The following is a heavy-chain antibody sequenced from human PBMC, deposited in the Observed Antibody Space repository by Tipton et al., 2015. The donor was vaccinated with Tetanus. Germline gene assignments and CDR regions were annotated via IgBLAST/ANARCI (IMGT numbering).Heavy chain of an antibody. CDR1: GGSFSGYY. J-gene: IGHJ4*02. CDR2: INHSGST. V-gene: IGHV4-34*01. CDR3: ARDIPPKYCSSTSCKGD. D-gene: IGHD2-2*01. Sequence: TLSLTCAVYGGSFSGYYWSWIRQPPGKGLEWIGEINHSGSTNYNPSLKSRVTISVDTSKNQFSLKLSSVTAADTAVYYCARDIPPKYCSSTSCKGDWGQGTLVTVSS.